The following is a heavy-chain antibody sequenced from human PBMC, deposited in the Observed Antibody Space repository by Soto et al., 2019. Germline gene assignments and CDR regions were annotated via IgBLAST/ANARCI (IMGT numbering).Heavy chain of an antibody. CDR3: AREVGYCSGGSCNNWFDP. CDR1: GGSISSYY. Sequence: SSETLSLTCTVSGGSISSYYWSWIRQPPGKGLEWIGYIYYSGSTNYNPSLKSRVTISVDTSKNQFSLKLSSVTAADTAVYYCAREVGYCSGGSCNNWFDPWGQGTLVTVSS. V-gene: IGHV4-59*01. D-gene: IGHD2-15*01. CDR2: IYYSGST. J-gene: IGHJ5*02.